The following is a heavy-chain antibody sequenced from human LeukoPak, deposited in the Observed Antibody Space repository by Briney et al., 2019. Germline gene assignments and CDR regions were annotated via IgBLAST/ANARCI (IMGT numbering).Heavy chain of an antibody. CDR3: ARRKGSSSFK. CDR2: IYYSGST. V-gene: IGHV4-61*01. D-gene: IGHD6-13*01. CDR1: GGSVSSGSYY. J-gene: IGHJ4*02. Sequence: SETLSLTCTVSGGSVSSGSYYWSWIRQPPGKGLEWIGYIYYSGSTNYNPSLKSRVTISVDTSKNQFSLKLSSVTAADTAVYYCARRKGSSSFKWGQGTLVTVSS.